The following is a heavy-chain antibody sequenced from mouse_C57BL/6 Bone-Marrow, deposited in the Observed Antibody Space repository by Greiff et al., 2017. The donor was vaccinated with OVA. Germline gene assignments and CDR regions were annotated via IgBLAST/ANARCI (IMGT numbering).Heavy chain of an antibody. Sequence: VHVKQSGAELARPGASVKLSCTASGFNIKNTYMHWVKQRPEQGLEWIGRIDPANGNTKYAPKFQGKATITADTSSNTAYLQLSSLTSEDTAIYYCARAEGRDYDDWYFDVWGTGTTVTVSS. CDR2: IDPANGNT. J-gene: IGHJ1*03. CDR1: GFNIKNTY. D-gene: IGHD2-4*01. CDR3: ARAEGRDYDDWYFDV. V-gene: IGHV14-3*01.